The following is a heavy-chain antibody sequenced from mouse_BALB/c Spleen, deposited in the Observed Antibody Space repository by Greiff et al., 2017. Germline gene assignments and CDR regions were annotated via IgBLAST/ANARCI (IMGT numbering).Heavy chain of an antibody. D-gene: IGHD2-4*01. V-gene: IGHV1S137*01. CDR1: GYTFTDYA. J-gene: IGHJ4*01. Sequence: VQLQESGAELVRPGVSVKISCKGSGYTFTDYAMHWVKQSHAKSLEWIGVISTYYGDASYNQKFKGKATMTVDKSSSTAYMELARLTSEDSAIYYCAREGDYGYAMDYWGQGTSVTVSS. CDR3: AREGDYGYAMDY. CDR2: ISTYYGDA.